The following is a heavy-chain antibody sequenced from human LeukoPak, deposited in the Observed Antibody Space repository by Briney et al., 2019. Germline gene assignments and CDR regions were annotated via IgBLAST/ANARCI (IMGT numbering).Heavy chain of an antibody. D-gene: IGHD1-26*01. CDR3: AKDLFTYSGSHLFDY. CDR1: GFTFSSYA. CDR2: ISGSGGST. V-gene: IGHV3-23*01. Sequence: SGGSLRLSCAASGFTFSSYAMSWVRQAPGEGLEGGSAISGSGGSTYYADSVKGRFTISRDNSKNTLYLQMNSLRAEDTAVYYCAKDLFTYSGSHLFDYWGQGTLVTVSS. J-gene: IGHJ4*02.